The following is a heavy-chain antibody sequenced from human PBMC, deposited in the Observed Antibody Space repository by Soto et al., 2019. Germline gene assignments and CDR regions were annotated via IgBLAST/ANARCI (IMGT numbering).Heavy chain of an antibody. CDR1: GGTFSSYA. V-gene: IGHV1-69*01. CDR2: IIPIFGTA. J-gene: IGHJ6*02. CDR3: ARDAGITIFGVVIISADYYGMDV. Sequence: QVQLVQSGAEVKKPGSSVKVSCKASGGTFSSYAISWVRQAPGQGLEWMGGIIPIFGTANYAQKFQGRVTIPADESTSTAYMELSSLRSEDTAVYYCARDAGITIFGVVIISADYYGMDVWGQGTTVTVSS. D-gene: IGHD3-3*01.